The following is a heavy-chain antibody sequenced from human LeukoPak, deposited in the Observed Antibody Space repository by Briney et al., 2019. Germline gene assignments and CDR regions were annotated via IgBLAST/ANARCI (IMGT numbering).Heavy chain of an antibody. J-gene: IGHJ4*02. V-gene: IGHV1-2*02. D-gene: IGHD6-6*01. CDR1: GYTFTGYY. CDR2: INPNSGGT. CDR3: ARFIAARAIFDY. Sequence: ASVKVSCKASGYTFTGYYMHWVRQAPGQGLEWMGWINPNSGGTNYAQKFQGRVTMTRDTSISTAYMELSRLRSDDTAVYYCARFIAARAIFDYWGQGTLVTVSS.